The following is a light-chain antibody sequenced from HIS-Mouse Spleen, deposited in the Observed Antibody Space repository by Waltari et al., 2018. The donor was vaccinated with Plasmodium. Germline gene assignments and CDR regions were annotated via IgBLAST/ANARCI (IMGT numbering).Light chain of an antibody. J-gene: IGKJ4*01. CDR1: QSISSY. Sequence: DIQITQSPSSLSASVGDRLTITCLASQSISSYLHWYQQKPGKAPKLLIYAASSLQSGVPSRFSGSGSGTDFTLTISSLQPEDFATYYCQQSYSTPPTFGGGTKVEIK. CDR2: AAS. V-gene: IGKV1-39*01. CDR3: QQSYSTPPT.